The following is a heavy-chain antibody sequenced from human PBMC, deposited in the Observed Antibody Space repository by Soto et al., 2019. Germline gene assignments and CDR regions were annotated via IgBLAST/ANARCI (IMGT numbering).Heavy chain of an antibody. V-gene: IGHV3-23*01. CDR3: AEDGDFWSGYPNY. Sequence: EVQLLESGGGLVQPGGSLRRSCAASGFTFSSYAMSWVRQAPGQGLEWVSAISGSGGSTYYADSVKGRFTISRDNSKNTLYLQMNSLRAEDTAVYYCAEDGDFWSGYPNYWGQGTLVTVSS. CDR2: ISGSGGST. D-gene: IGHD3-3*01. J-gene: IGHJ4*02. CDR1: GFTFSSYA.